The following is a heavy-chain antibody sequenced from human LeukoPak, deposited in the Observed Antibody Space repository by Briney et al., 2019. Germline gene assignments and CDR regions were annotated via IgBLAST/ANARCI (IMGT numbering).Heavy chain of an antibody. CDR2: ISGGAGGA. D-gene: IGHD3-10*01. CDR1: GFTFSNYA. CDR3: AKDGGYGSGSYYPDY. J-gene: IGHJ4*02. V-gene: IGHV3-23*01. Sequence: GGSLRLSCAASGFTFSNYAMSWVRQAPGKGLEWVSSISGGAGGAAYADSVKGRFTTSRDNSKNTLYLQMNSLRAEDTAVYYCAKDGGYGSGSYYPDYWGQGTLVTVSS.